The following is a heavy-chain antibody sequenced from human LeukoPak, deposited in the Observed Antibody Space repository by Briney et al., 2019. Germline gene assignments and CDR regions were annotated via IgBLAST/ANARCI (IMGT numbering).Heavy chain of an antibody. J-gene: IGHJ4*02. D-gene: IGHD1-26*01. V-gene: IGHV3-48*04. Sequence: GGSLRFSCAASGFTFSSYWMHWVRQAPGKGLEWVSYISSSGSTIYYADSVKGRFTISRDNAKNSLYLQMNSLRAEDTAVYYCASVGSYRSSPYYFDYWGQGTLVTVSS. CDR3: ASVGSYRSSPYYFDY. CDR2: ISSSGSTI. CDR1: GFTFSSYW.